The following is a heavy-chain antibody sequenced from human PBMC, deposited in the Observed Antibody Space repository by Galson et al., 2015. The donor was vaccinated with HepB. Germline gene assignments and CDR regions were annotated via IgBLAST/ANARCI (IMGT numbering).Heavy chain of an antibody. CDR3: AKDSLGDDEFICSFDY. CDR2: LSISGDDA. D-gene: IGHD3-16*01. V-gene: IGHV3-23*01. J-gene: IGHJ4*02. Sequence: SLSLSCAASGFTFNNYAMSWVRQTAGKGLEWVAALSISGDDAYYAGSVKGRFTISRDNSKNTLFLQMNSLRAEDTAIYYCAKDSLGDDEFICSFDYWGQGALVTVSS. CDR1: GFTFNNYA.